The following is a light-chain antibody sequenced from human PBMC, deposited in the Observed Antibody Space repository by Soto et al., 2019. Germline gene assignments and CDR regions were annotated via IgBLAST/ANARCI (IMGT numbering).Light chain of an antibody. V-gene: IGKV1-5*03. J-gene: IGKJ1*01. CDR2: KAS. Sequence: DIQMTHSPSTLSGSVGDRVTITFRSSQTISSRLAWYQQKPGKAPKLLIYKASTFKSGVPSRFSGSGSGTEFTLPISSLQPDDFATYYCQQYNSYPWTFGQGTKVDIK. CDR1: QTISSR. CDR3: QQYNSYPWT.